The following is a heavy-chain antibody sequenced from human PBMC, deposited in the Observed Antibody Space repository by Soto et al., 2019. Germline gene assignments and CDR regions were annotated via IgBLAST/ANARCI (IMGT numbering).Heavy chain of an antibody. CDR2: ISPYNGRT. CDR3: GRCRTDSYAMDV. V-gene: IGHV1-18*01. CDR1: GYSFTSYC. Sequence: ASVNVSCKSSGYSFTSYCIGWGRQVPGQGPEWMGWISPYNGRTNYAQSVKGRVVMTTDISTNTVYLELRSLRSDDSAIYYCGRCRTDSYAMDVWGQGTTVTVSS. J-gene: IGHJ6*02. D-gene: IGHD5-18*01.